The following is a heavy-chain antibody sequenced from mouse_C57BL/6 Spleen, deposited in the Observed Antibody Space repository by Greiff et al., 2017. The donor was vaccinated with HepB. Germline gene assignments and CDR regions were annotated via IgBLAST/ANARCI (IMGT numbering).Heavy chain of an antibody. D-gene: IGHD5-5*01. J-gene: IGHJ4*01. V-gene: IGHV5-17*01. CDR2: ISSGSSTI. CDR3: ARRTTTGAMDY. CDR1: GFTFSDYG. Sequence: EVQVVESGGGLVKPGGSLKLSCAASGFTFSDYGMHWVRLAPEKGLEWVAYISSGSSTIYYADTVKGRFTISRDNAKNTLFLQMTSLRSEDTAMYYCARRTTTGAMDYWGQGTSVTVSS.